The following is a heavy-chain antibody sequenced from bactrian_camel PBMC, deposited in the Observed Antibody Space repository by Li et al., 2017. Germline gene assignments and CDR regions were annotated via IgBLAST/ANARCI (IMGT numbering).Heavy chain of an antibody. V-gene: IGHV3S63*01. J-gene: IGHJ4*01. CDR3: ATDNGGDVY. D-gene: IGHD7*01. Sequence: VQLVESGGGSVQAGGSLTLSCTASEFTFEDSDVGWYRQVPDFECEWISTIRADGSTTYADSVKGRFTISRDNAKNTVYLQLNSLKTEDTAMYYCATDNGGDVYWGQGTQVTV. CDR1: EFTFEDSD. CDR2: IRADGST.